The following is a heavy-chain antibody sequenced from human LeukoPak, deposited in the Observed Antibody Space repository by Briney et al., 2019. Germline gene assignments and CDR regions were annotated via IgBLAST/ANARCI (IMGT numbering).Heavy chain of an antibody. CDR3: AQTFRICSSTSCSKPLDY. CDR2: IIPILGIA. D-gene: IGHD2-2*01. J-gene: IGHJ4*02. Sequence: SAKVFCKASGDTFSGYNISWGRQAPGQRIKWMGRIIPILGIANYAQKFQGRVTITADKSTSTAYMELSSLRSEDTAVYYCAQTFRICSSTSCSKPLDYWGQGTLVTVSS. V-gene: IGHV1-69*02. CDR1: GDTFSGYN.